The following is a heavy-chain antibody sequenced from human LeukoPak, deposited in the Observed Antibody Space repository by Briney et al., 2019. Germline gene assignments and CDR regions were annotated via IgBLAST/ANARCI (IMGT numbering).Heavy chain of an antibody. Sequence: SETLSLTCTVSGGSISSGDYYWSWIRQTPGKGLEWIGYIYYTGSTYYNPSLKSRVIISIDTSKNQFSLKLSSVTAADTALYYCAREAWVSGDSKYRYYGIDVWGQGTTVTVSS. CDR1: GGSISSGDYY. CDR2: IYYTGST. J-gene: IGHJ6*02. CDR3: AREAWVSGDSKYRYYGIDV. V-gene: IGHV4-30-4*02. D-gene: IGHD4-17*01.